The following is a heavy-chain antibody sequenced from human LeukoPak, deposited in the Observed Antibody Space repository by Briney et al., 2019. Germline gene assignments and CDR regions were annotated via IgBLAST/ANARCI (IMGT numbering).Heavy chain of an antibody. J-gene: IGHJ4*02. CDR3: ARDRPSGFYFDS. CDR2: INWNGGST. Sequence: GRSLRLSCVTSGFTFDDYGMRWVPQAPGKGLEGVSGINWNGGSTVYADSLQGRFTISRENAKNSLYLQIYKLRAEDTAFYFCARDRPSGFYFDSWGQGTLVIVSS. CDR1: GFTFDDYG. V-gene: IGHV3-20*04. D-gene: IGHD3-10*01.